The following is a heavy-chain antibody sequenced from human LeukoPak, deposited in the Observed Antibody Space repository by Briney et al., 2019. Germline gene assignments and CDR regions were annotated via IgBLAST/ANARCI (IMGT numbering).Heavy chain of an antibody. CDR3: ARDVGGNLDY. D-gene: IGHD1-26*01. J-gene: IGHJ4*02. CDR2: RKQDGSQR. CDR1: GFTFSTYY. Sequence: GGSLRLSCAASGFTFSTYYMACVRQAPGKALEWVANRKQDGSQRNYVHSVRGRFIISRDNDKNLLYLQMNSLRAEDTAVYHCARDVGGNLDYWGQGILVTVSS. V-gene: IGHV3-7*05.